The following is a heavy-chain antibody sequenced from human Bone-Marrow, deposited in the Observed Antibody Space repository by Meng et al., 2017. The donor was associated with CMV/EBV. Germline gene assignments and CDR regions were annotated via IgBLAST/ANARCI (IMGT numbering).Heavy chain of an antibody. CDR1: GWTFSSYW. V-gene: IGHV3-7*01. Sequence: YCAASGWTFSSYWMSWVRQAPGKGLEWVANIKQDGSEKYYVDSVKGRFTISRDNDKNSLYLQMHSLSAEDAAVYYCAREDGGDVVVSEHYFQHWGQGTLVTVSS. D-gene: IGHD2-21*01. CDR3: AREDGGDVVVSEHYFQH. J-gene: IGHJ1*01. CDR2: IKQDGSEK.